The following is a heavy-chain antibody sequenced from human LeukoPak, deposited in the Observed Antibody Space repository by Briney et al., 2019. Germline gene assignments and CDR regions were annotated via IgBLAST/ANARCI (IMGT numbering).Heavy chain of an antibody. CDR1: GFTFSDSY. CDR3: ARENRGVITRPIDY. CDR2: ISGNSGDT. V-gene: IGHV3-11*06. J-gene: IGHJ4*02. D-gene: IGHD3-10*01. Sequence: GGSLRLSCAASGFTFSDSYMTWVRQAPGKGLEWLSYISGNSGDTNYADSVKGRFTTSRDNAKNSLFLQMNSLRAEDTAVYYCARENRGVITRPIDYWGQGTLVTVSS.